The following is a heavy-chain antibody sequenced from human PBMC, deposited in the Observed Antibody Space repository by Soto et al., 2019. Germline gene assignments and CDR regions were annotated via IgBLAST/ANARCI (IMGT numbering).Heavy chain of an antibody. Sequence: QVQLVQSGAEVKKPGSSVKVSCKAPGGTFSSYAISWVRQAPGQGLEWMGGVIPIFGTAKYAQKFPGRVTITADQCTSTGYMELRSLRSEDTAVYYCARSQGGSSSLDIYYYYYYGMDVWGQGTTVTVSS. D-gene: IGHD2-15*01. V-gene: IGHV1-69*01. J-gene: IGHJ6*02. CDR3: ARSQGGSSSLDIYYYYYYGMDV. CDR2: VIPIFGTA. CDR1: GGTFSSYA.